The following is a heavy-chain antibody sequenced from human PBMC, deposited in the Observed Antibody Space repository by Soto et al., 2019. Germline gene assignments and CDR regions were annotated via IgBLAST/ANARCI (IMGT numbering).Heavy chain of an antibody. CDR2: IYNGGST. CDR1: GGSISSYY. Sequence: SETLSLTCTVSGGSISSYYWSWIRQPPGKGLQWIGYIYNGGSTNYNPSLKSRVTISVDTSKNQFSLELSSVTAADTAVYFCARLLAVAGTADWFDTWGQGTLVTVSS. J-gene: IGHJ5*02. V-gene: IGHV4-59*01. D-gene: IGHD6-19*01. CDR3: ARLLAVAGTADWFDT.